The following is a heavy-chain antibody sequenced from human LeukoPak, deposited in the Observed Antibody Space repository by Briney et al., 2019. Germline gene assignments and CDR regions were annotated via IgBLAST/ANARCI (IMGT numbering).Heavy chain of an antibody. CDR1: GGSISSSSYS. J-gene: IGHJ4*02. Sequence: PSETLSLTCSVSGGSISSSSYSWGWIRQPPGKGLEWIGSICYSGSTYYNPALKSRVTISEDPFKKQFPLEVSHVTARAHAVLFCARVSWSGYFSNFRFVYWGEGTLVTVSP. V-gene: IGHV4-39*06. D-gene: IGHD3-3*01. CDR3: ARVSWSGYFSNFRFVY. CDR2: ICYSGST.